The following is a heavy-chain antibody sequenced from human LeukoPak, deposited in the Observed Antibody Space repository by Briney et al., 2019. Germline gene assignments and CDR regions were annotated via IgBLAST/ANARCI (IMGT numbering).Heavy chain of an antibody. D-gene: IGHD2-2*01. CDR2: ISGNNDNP. J-gene: IGHJ4*02. CDR3: ARDGTSTDDY. CDR1: GYTFSNFG. V-gene: IGHV1-18*01. Sequence: ASVKVSCKTSGYTFSNFGINWVRQAPGQGLEWMGWISGNNDNPNYGQRFQGRFTVTTDSSTSTAYMELRNLRFDDTAVYYCARDGTSTDDYWGQGTLVTVSS.